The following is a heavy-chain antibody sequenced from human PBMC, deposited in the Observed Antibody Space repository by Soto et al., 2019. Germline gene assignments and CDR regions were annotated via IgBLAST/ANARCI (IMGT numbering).Heavy chain of an antibody. D-gene: IGHD2-2*01. CDR2: FDPEDGET. V-gene: IGHV1-24*01. CDR1: GYTLTELS. J-gene: IGHJ6*03. Sequence: ASVKVSCKVSGYTLTELSMHWVRQAPGKGLEWMGGFDPEDGETIYAQKFLGRVTMTEDTSTDTAYMELSSLRSEDTAVYYCATAGYCSSTSCRSGYYYYYYMDVWGKGTTVTVSS. CDR3: ATAGYCSSTSCRSGYYYYYYMDV.